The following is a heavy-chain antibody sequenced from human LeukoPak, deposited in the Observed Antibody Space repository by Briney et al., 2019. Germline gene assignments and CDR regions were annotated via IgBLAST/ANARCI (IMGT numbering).Heavy chain of an antibody. CDR1: GFTFSSYS. D-gene: IGHD5-24*01. CDR3: ARLGEIWLQFGYMDV. CDR2: ISSSSSTI. J-gene: IGHJ6*03. Sequence: PGGSLRLSCAASGFTFSSYSMNWVRQAPGKGLEWVSYISSSSSTIYYADSVKGRFTISRDNAKNSLYLQMNSLRAEDTAVYYCARLGEIWLQFGYMDVWGKGTTVTVSS. V-gene: IGHV3-48*01.